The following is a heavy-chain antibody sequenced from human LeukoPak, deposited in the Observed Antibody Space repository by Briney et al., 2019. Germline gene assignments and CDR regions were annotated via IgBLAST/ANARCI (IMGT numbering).Heavy chain of an antibody. Sequence: GGSLRLSCAASGFTFSSYAMHWVRQAPGKGLEWVAVISYDGSNKYYADSVKGRFTISRDNSKNTLYLQMNSLRAEDTAVYYCARGLRGDTSQIYYYYMDVWGKGTTVTVSS. J-gene: IGHJ6*03. CDR1: GFTFSSYA. CDR2: ISYDGSNK. D-gene: IGHD3-10*01. CDR3: ARGLRGDTSQIYYYYMDV. V-gene: IGHV3-30*04.